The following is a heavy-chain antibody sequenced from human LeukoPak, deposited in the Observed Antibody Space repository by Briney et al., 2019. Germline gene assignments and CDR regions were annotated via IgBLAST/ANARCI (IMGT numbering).Heavy chain of an antibody. Sequence: GGSLRLSCTASGFTFRDYTMSWVRQAPGKGLEWVGFIRSNPYGGTTEYAASVRGRFTISRDNSRNTVYLQMNSLRAEDTAVYYCAKDDRWLQFCCWGQGTLVTVSA. CDR1: GFTFRDYT. V-gene: IGHV3-49*04. D-gene: IGHD5-24*01. J-gene: IGHJ4*02. CDR3: AKDDRWLQFCC. CDR2: IRSNPYGGTT.